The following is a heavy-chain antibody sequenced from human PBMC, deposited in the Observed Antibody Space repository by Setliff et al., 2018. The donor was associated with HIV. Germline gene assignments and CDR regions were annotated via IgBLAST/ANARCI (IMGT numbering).Heavy chain of an antibody. CDR3: ARGGAAAGIVSYYYYYMDV. J-gene: IGHJ6*03. Sequence: SETLSLTCTVSGGSISSSSYYWGWIRQPPGRGLEWIGSIYYSGSTYYNPSLKSRVTISVDTSKNQFSLKLSSVTAADTAVYYCARGGAAAGIVSYYYYYMDVWGKGTTVTVSS. CDR2: IYYSGST. CDR1: GGSISSSSYY. D-gene: IGHD6-13*01. V-gene: IGHV4-39*01.